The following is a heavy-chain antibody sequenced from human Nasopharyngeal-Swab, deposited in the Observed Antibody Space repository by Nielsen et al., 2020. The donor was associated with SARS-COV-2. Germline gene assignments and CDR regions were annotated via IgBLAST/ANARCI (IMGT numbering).Heavy chain of an antibody. D-gene: IGHD3-10*01. J-gene: IGHJ4*02. CDR3: ARGDRGQLEKNDY. Sequence: WIRQPPGKGLEWIGYIYYSGSTYYNPSLKSRVTISVDTSKNQFSPKLSSVTAADTAVYYCARGDRGQLEKNDYWGQGTLVTVSS. CDR2: IYYSGST. V-gene: IGHV4-30-4*01.